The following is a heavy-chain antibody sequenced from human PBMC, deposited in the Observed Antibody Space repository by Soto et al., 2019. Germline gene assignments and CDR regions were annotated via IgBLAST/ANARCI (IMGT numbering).Heavy chain of an antibody. CDR2: INNSGST. CDR3: ARVTRVVWVAPTAQRDVVDI. D-gene: IGHD1-1*01. Sequence: SETLCLTCAVYGGSFSDFYWTCIRQPPGKGLEWIGEINNSGSTNYNPSLKSRVTISVDTSKNQFSLKLSSVTAADTAVYYCARVTRVVWVAPTAQRDVVDIWRQGKMV. J-gene: IGHJ3*02. V-gene: IGHV4-34*01. CDR1: GGSFSDFY.